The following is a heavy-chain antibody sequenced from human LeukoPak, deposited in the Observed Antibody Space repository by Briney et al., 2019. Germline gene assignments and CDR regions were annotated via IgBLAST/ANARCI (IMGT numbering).Heavy chain of an antibody. CDR2: ISAYSGNT. V-gene: IGHV1-18*01. Sequence: GASVKVSCTASGYTFTSYGISWVRQAPGQGLEWMGWISAYSGNTNYAQILQGRVTMTTDRSTTTAYMELRSLRSDDTAIYYCARARGSTGWYVYWGQGTLVTVSS. D-gene: IGHD6-19*01. CDR3: ARARGSTGWYVY. CDR1: GYTFTSYG. J-gene: IGHJ4*02.